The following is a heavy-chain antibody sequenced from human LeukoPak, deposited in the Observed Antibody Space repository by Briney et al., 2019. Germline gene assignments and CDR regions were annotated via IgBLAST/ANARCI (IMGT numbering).Heavy chain of an antibody. CDR1: GINLHRHA. J-gene: IGHJ4*02. D-gene: IGHD3-10*01. Sequence: GWLRLFCATSGINLHRHAMGLVRPGPSKGLEWVAVISYDGSNKYYADSVKGRFTISRDNSKNTLYLQMNSLRAEDTAVYYCAGPYYYGSGLDYWGQGTLVTVSS. CDR2: ISYDGSNK. V-gene: IGHV3-30-3*01. CDR3: AGPYYYGSGLDY.